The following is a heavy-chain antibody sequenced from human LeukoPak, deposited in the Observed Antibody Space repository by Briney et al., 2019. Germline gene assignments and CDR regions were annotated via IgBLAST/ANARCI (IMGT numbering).Heavy chain of an antibody. CDR1: GYSFTSYW. D-gene: IGHD5-18*01. Sequence: GESLKISCKGPGYSFTSYWIGWVRQMPGKGLEWMGIIYPGDSDTRYSPSFQGQVTISADKSISTAYLQWSSLKASDTAMYYCARVDTAMVVAFDIWGQGTMVTVSS. CDR3: ARVDTAMVVAFDI. J-gene: IGHJ3*02. CDR2: IYPGDSDT. V-gene: IGHV5-51*01.